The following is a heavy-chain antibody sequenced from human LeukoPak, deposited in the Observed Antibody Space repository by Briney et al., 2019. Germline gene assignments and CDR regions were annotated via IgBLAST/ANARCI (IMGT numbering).Heavy chain of an antibody. J-gene: IGHJ5*02. CDR3: ARTTMNRGGLDP. CDR1: GYRFVSYW. V-gene: IGHV5-51*01. D-gene: IGHD3-16*01. CDR2: IYPGDSET. Sequence: GESLKISCQGSGYRFVSYWIAWVRQKPGKGLEWMGIIYPGDSETRYSPSFQGQVTFSVDKSTSTAYLHWSSMNASDTAIYYCARTTMNRGGLDPWGRGTLVTVSS.